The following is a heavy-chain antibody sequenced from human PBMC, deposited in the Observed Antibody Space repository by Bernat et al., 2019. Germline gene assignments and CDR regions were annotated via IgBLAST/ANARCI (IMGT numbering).Heavy chain of an antibody. V-gene: IGHV3-53*01. CDR2: IYSGGST. D-gene: IGHD4-17*01. Sequence: EVQLVESGGGLIQPGGSLRLSCAASGFTVSSNYMSWVRQAPGKGLEWVSVIYSGGSTYYADSVKGRFTISRDNSKNTLYLQMNSLRAEDTAVYYCARTRYGDYGPFDYWGQGTLVTVSS. J-gene: IGHJ4*02. CDR3: ARTRYGDYGPFDY. CDR1: GFTVSSNY.